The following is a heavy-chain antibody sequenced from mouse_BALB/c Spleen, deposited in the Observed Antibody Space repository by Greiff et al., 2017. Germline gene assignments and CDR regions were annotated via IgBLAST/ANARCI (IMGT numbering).Heavy chain of an antibody. CDR2: ISSGGSYT. V-gene: IGHV5-6-4*01. Sequence: EVKVVESGGGLVKPGGSLKLSCAASGFTFSSYTMSWVRQTPEKRLEWVATISSGGSYTYYPDSVKGRFTISRDNAKNTLYLQMSSLKSEDTAMYYCTRDGNYRYGDAMDYWGQGTSVTVSS. J-gene: IGHJ4*01. D-gene: IGHD2-14*01. CDR1: GFTFSSYT. CDR3: TRDGNYRYGDAMDY.